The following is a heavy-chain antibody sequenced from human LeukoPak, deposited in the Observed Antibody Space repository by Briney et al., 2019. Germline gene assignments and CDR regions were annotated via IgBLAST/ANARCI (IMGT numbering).Heavy chain of an antibody. CDR1: GYSSTNYW. J-gene: IGHJ5*02. Sequence: AESLKISCKGSGYSSTNYWIGWVRQMPGKALEWMGLIYSSDSDARYTPSFQGQVTISVDKSIRTAYLHWSCLTASDTALYYCARQPETYCTSVTCYWFDPWGQGTLVTVSS. D-gene: IGHD2-2*01. CDR3: ARQPETYCTSVTCYWFDP. CDR2: IYSSDSDA. V-gene: IGHV5-51*01.